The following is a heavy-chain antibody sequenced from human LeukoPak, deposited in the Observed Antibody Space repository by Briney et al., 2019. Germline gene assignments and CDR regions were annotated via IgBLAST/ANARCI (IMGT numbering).Heavy chain of an antibody. CDR2: INHSGST. CDR3: ARSEINDYSKY. J-gene: IGHJ4*02. D-gene: IGHD4-11*01. V-gene: IGHV4-34*01. Sequence: PSETLSLTCAVYGGSFSGYYWSWIRQPPGKGLEWIGEINHSGSTNYTPSLKSRVTLSVDTSRNQFSLKLTSVTAADTAVYYCARSEINDYSKYWGQGILVIVSS. CDR1: GGSFSGYY.